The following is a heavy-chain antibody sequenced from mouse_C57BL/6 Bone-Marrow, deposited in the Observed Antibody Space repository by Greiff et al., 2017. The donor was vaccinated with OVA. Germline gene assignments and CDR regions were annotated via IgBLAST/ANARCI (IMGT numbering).Heavy chain of an antibody. Sequence: DVMLVESGGGLVQPGGSLKLSCAASGFAFSDYYMYWVRQTPEKRLEWVAYISNGGGSTYYPDTVKGRFTISRDNAKNTLYLQMSRLKSEDTAMYYCARQFGYDYPYYFDYWGQGTTLTVSS. V-gene: IGHV5-12*01. D-gene: IGHD2-4*01. J-gene: IGHJ2*01. CDR2: ISNGGGST. CDR1: GFAFSDYY. CDR3: ARQFGYDYPYYFDY.